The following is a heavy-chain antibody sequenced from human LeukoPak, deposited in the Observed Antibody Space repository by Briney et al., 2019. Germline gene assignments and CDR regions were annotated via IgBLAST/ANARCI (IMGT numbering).Heavy chain of an antibody. CDR2: INSDESNT. Sequence: PGGSLRLSCAASEFTFSRYWMHWVRQAPGKGLMWVSRINSDESNTSYADSVKGRFTISRDNAKNTLYLEMNSLRAEDTAVYYCARLYGGYGDYYFDYWGQGTLVTVSS. J-gene: IGHJ4*02. CDR3: ARLYGGYGDYYFDY. CDR1: EFTFSRYW. V-gene: IGHV3-74*01. D-gene: IGHD4-17*01.